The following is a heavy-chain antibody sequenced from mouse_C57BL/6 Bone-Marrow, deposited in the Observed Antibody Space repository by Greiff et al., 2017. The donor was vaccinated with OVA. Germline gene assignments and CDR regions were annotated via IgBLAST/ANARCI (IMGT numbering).Heavy chain of an antibody. Sequence: VQGVESGPELVKPGASVKISCKASGYTFTDYYVNWVKPRPGQGLEGFGWIFPGSGSPYYNEKLNGKATVTVDKSSGTAYMLPSSLTSEDPAVYFWERSWRYYYGSSSYFDYWGQGTTLTDAS. CDR3: ERSWRYYYGSSSYFDY. J-gene: IGHJ2*01. CDR1: GYTFTDYY. V-gene: IGHV1-75*01. D-gene: IGHD1-1*01. CDR2: IFPGSGSP.